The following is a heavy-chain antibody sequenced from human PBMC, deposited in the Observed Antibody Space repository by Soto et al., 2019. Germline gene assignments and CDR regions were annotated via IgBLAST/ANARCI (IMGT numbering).Heavy chain of an antibody. CDR1: GYTFTTSD. CDR3: ARGGPAAGFDL. D-gene: IGHD6-13*01. J-gene: IGHJ4*02. CDR2: MKPKTGDS. Sequence: ASVKVSCKASGYTFTTSDIDWVRQASGQGLEWLGWMKPKTGDSGSAQDFQGRITMTRDTATSTAYMELSNLRSEDTAVYYCARGGPAAGFDLWGQGTLVTVSS. V-gene: IGHV1-8*01.